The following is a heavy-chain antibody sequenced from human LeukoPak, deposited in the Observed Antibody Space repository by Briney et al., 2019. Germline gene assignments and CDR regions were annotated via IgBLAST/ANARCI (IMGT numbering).Heavy chain of an antibody. Sequence: APVKVSCKVSGYTLTELSMHWVRQAPGKGLEWMGGFDPEDGETIYAQKFQGRVTMTEDTSTDTAYMELSSLRSEDTAVYYCATPGEYYGSGSLMGYWGQGTLVTVSS. CDR1: GYTLTELS. J-gene: IGHJ4*02. V-gene: IGHV1-24*01. D-gene: IGHD3-10*01. CDR2: FDPEDGET. CDR3: ATPGEYYGSGSLMGY.